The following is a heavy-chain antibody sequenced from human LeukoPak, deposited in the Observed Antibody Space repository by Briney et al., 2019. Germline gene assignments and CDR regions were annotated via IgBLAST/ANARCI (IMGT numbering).Heavy chain of an antibody. J-gene: IGHJ3*02. CDR3: AKGLLWFGDAFDI. CDR1: GFTFSSYA. Sequence: GGSLRLSCATSGFTFSSYAMSWVRQAPGKGLEWVSAISGSGGSTYYADSVKGRFTISRDNSKNTLYLQMNSLRAEDTAVYYCAKGLLWFGDAFDIWGQGTMVTVSS. CDR2: ISGSGGST. V-gene: IGHV3-23*01. D-gene: IGHD3-10*01.